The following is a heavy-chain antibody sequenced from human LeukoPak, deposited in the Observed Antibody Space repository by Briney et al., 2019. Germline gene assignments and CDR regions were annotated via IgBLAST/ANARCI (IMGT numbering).Heavy chain of an antibody. CDR1: GGSISSYY. D-gene: IGHD3-3*01. Sequence: SETLSLTCTVSGGSISSYYWSWLRQPPGKGLEWIGYIYYSGSTNYNPSLKSRVTISVDTSKNQFSLKLSSVTAADTAVYYCARGYDYDAFDIWGQGTMVTVSS. CDR2: IYYSGST. V-gene: IGHV4-59*01. CDR3: ARGYDYDAFDI. J-gene: IGHJ3*02.